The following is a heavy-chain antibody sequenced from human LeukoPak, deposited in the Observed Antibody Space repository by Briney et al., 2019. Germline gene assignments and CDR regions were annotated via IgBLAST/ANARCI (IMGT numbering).Heavy chain of an antibody. CDR3: AKLAWNDGSYYFDY. J-gene: IGHJ4*02. D-gene: IGHD1-1*01. CDR2: VSYDGNDG. V-gene: IGHV3-30*18. CDR1: GFNFTYYA. Sequence: GGSLRLSCIGSGFNFTYYAIYWVRQAPGKGLEWVAVVSYDGNDGYYADSVKGRLSISRDTSQNTVTLQMNNLRVDDTATYYCAKLAWNDGSYYFDYWGQGTLVTVSS.